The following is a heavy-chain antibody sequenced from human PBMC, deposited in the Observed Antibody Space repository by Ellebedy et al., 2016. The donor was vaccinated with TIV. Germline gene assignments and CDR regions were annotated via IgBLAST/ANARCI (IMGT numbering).Heavy chain of an antibody. CDR2: ISSRSGYI. D-gene: IGHD1-26*01. J-gene: IGHJ4*02. CDR3: ASSAGANFDY. CDR1: GFTFSSFS. V-gene: IGHV3-21*01. Sequence: PGGSLRLSCAASGFTFSSFSMNWVRQAPGKVLEWVSSISSRSGYIYYADSVKGRFTISRDNAKNSLYLQMNSLRDEDTAVYYCASSAGANFDYWGQGTLVTVSS.